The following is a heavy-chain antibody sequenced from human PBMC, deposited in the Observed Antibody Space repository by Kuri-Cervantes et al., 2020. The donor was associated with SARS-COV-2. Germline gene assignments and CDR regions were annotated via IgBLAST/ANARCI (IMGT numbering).Heavy chain of an antibody. Sequence: ASVKVSCKASGYTFTSYAMHWVRQAPGQRLEWMGWINAGNGNTKYSQKFQGRVTITRDTSASTAYMELSSLRSEDTAVYYCAREGDGGRAFDIWGQGTMVTVSS. CDR2: INAGNGNT. V-gene: IGHV1-3*01. CDR1: GYTFTSYA. CDR3: AREGDGGRAFDI. J-gene: IGHJ3*02.